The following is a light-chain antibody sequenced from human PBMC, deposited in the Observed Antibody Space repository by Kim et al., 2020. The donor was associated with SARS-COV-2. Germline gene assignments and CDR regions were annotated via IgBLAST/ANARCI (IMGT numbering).Light chain of an antibody. CDR3: HHFSDWPIT. CDR1: RAISQD. V-gene: IGKV3-15*01. J-gene: IGKJ5*01. Sequence: VSPGERVTPSCRASRAISQDLAWYRQKPGQAPSLLIFAASTRATGVPARFSGSGSGTEFTLTISSLQSEDFAVYYCHHFSDWPITFGQGTRLEIK. CDR2: AAS.